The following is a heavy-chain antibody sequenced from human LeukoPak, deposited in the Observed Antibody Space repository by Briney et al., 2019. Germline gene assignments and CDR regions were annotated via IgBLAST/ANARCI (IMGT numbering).Heavy chain of an antibody. CDR3: ARDPSSRRYYDSSGYPPTI. Sequence: SETLSLTCTVSGGSISSYYWSWIRQPPGKGLEWIGYIYYSGSTNYNPSLKSRVTMSVDTSKNQFSLKLSSVTAADTAVYYCARDPSSRRYYDSSGYPPTIWGQGTMVTVSS. J-gene: IGHJ3*02. D-gene: IGHD3-22*01. CDR1: GGSISSYY. CDR2: IYYSGST. V-gene: IGHV4-59*12.